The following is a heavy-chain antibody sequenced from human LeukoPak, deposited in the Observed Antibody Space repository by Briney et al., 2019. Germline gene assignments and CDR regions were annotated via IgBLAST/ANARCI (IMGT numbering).Heavy chain of an antibody. CDR2: INPKHGGT. CDR1: GYTFTGYY. V-gene: IGHV1-2*02. Sequence: GASVKVSCKASGYTFTGYYIHWVRQAPGQGPEWMGWINPKHGGTHYAQKFQDRVSMTRDTSISTAYMDLSRLRSDDTAVYYCARPEGGYYIDFQSWGQGTLVTVSS. D-gene: IGHD3-10*01. J-gene: IGHJ5*02. CDR3: ARPEGGYYIDFQS.